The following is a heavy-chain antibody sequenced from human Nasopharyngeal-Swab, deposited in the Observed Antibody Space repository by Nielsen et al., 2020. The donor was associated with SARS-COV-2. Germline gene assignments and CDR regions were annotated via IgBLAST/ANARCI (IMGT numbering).Heavy chain of an antibody. Sequence: VRQMPGKGLEWMGWISAYNGNTNYAQKLQGRVTMTTDTSTSTAYMELRSLRSDDTAVYYCARGYRSSTSCYYFDYWGQGTLVTVSS. D-gene: IGHD2-2*01. CDR3: ARGYRSSTSCYYFDY. J-gene: IGHJ4*02. V-gene: IGHV1-18*01. CDR2: ISAYNGNT.